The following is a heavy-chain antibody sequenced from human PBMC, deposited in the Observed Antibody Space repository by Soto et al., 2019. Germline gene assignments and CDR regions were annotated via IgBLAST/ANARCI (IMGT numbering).Heavy chain of an antibody. CDR3: ARDCITMTPYGMDV. J-gene: IGHJ6*02. Sequence: PSETLSLTCAVYGGSFSGYYWSWIRQPPGKGLEWIGEINHSGSTNYNPSLKSRVTISVDTSKNQFSLKLSSVTAADTAVYYCARDCITMTPYGMDVWGQGTTVTV. D-gene: IGHD3-22*01. CDR2: INHSGST. CDR1: GGSFSGYY. V-gene: IGHV4-34*01.